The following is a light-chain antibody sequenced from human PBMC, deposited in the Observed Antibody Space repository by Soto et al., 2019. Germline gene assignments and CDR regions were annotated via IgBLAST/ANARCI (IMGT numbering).Light chain of an antibody. CDR2: DSN. Sequence: EIVLTQSPATLSVSPGERVTLSCRASQGIGSTLAWYRQQPGQAPGLLIYDSNIRATGVPARFGASGSATEFTLTISSLQSEDFAVYYCQQYNDWPRTFGQGTKVDIK. CDR1: QGIGST. CDR3: QQYNDWPRT. V-gene: IGKV3-15*01. J-gene: IGKJ1*01.